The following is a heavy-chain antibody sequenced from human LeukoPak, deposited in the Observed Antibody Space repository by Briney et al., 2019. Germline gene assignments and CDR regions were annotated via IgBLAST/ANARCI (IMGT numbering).Heavy chain of an antibody. Sequence: GGSLRLSCAASGFTVSSNYMSWVRQAPGKGLEWVSVIYSGGGRTYYADSVKGRFTISRDNSKNTLYLQMNSLRAEDTAVYYCARWENGDNFPSPMDVWGQGTTVTVSS. D-gene: IGHD4-17*01. V-gene: IGHV3-53*01. CDR1: GFTVSSNY. CDR2: IYSGGGRT. J-gene: IGHJ6*02. CDR3: ARWENGDNFPSPMDV.